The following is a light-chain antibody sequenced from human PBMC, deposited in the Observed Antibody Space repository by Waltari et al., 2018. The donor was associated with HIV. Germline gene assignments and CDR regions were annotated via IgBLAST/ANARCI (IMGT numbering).Light chain of an antibody. V-gene: IGKV4-1*01. CDR2: WAS. CDR1: QRVLFSSQNKNY. Sequence: DIVMTQSPDSLAVSLGESATINCKSSQRVLFSSQNKNYLAWYQQKPGQPPKLLISWASARESGVPDRFSGGGSGTDFTLTISSLQAEDVAVYFCQQYFISPPTFGRGTKLEI. CDR3: QQYFISPPT. J-gene: IGKJ2*01.